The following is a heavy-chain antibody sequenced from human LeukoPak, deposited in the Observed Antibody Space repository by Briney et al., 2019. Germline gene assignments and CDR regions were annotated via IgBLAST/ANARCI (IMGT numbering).Heavy chain of an antibody. D-gene: IGHD5-12*01. V-gene: IGHV1-2*06. J-gene: IGHJ6*03. CDR2: INPNSGGT. CDR3: AREGESGYDFYYYYYYMDV. CDR1: GYTFTGYY. Sequence: GASVKVSCKASGYTFTGYYMHWLRQAPGQGLEWMGRINPNSGGTNYAQKFQGRVTMTRDTSISTAYMELSRLRSNDTAVYYCAREGESGYDFYYYYYYMDVWGKGTTVTVSS.